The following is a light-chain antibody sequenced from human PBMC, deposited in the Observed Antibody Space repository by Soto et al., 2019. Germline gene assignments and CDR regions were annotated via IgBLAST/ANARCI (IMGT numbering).Light chain of an antibody. CDR3: SSYTSSRAYV. J-gene: IGLJ1*01. V-gene: IGLV2-14*01. CDR1: SSDVGGYNY. CDR2: EVG. Sequence: QSALTQPASVSGSPGQSITISCTGTSSDVGGYNYVSWYQQQSGKAPKLMIHEVGNRPSGVSSRFSGSKSGNTASLTISGLQAEDEADYYCSSYTSSRAYVFGIGTKVTV.